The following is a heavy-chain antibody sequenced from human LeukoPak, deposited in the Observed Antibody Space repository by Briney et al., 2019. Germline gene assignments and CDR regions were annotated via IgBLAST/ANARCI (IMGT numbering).Heavy chain of an antibody. D-gene: IGHD2-8*02. V-gene: IGHV3-33*08. CDR2: IWYDGGIK. J-gene: IGHJ6*02. CDR1: GFTFSSYG. CDR3: ARISCTGNSCRPYSYYDMDV. Sequence: GGSLRLSCAASGFTFSSYGMHWVRQAPGKGLEWVAVIWYDGGIKYYADSVKGRFTVSRDNSKSTLYLQLNSLRAEDTAVYYCARISCTGNSCRPYSYYDMDVWGQGTTVTVSS.